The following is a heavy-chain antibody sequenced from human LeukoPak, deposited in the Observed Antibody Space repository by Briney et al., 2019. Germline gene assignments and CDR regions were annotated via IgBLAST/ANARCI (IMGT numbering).Heavy chain of an antibody. D-gene: IGHD3-3*01. Sequence: GGSLRLSCAASGFTFSSYWMSWVRQAPGKGLEWVANIKQDGSEKYYVDSVKGRFTISRDNAKNSLYLQMNSLRAEDTAVYYCARDRGYDFWSGYPYFDYWGQGTLVTVSS. CDR3: ARDRGYDFWSGYPYFDY. CDR1: GFTFSSYW. CDR2: IKQDGSEK. J-gene: IGHJ4*02. V-gene: IGHV3-7*01.